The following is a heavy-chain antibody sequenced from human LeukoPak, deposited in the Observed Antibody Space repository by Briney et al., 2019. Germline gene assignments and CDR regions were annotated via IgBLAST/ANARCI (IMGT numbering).Heavy chain of an antibody. V-gene: IGHV1-2*02. CDR1: GYTFTGYY. D-gene: IGHD6-19*01. CDR3: ARDPGIAVTP. Sequence: ASVKVSCKASGYTFTGYYMHWVRQAPGQGLEWMGWINPNSGGTNYAQKFQGRVTMTTDTSVSTALMELSRLTSDDTAVCYCARDPGIAVTPWGQGTLVTVSS. CDR2: INPNSGGT. J-gene: IGHJ5*02.